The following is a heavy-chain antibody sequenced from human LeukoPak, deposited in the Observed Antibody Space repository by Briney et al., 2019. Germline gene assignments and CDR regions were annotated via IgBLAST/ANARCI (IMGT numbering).Heavy chain of an antibody. CDR3: ARAFGGYDSTWFDP. D-gene: IGHD5-12*01. CDR1: GFTLSTNN. J-gene: IGHJ5*02. CDR2: ITRTSSYI. V-gene: IGHV3-21*01. Sequence: PGGSLRLSCAASGFTLSTNNMIWVRQAPGKGLECVSSITRTSSYIYYADSVKGRFTISRDNAKNSLSLQMNSLRPEDTAVYYCARAFGGYDSTWFDPWGQGTLVTVSS.